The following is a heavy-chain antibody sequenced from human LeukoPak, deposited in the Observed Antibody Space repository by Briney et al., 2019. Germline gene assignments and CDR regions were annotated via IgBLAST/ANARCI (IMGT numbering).Heavy chain of an antibody. V-gene: IGHV3-11*04. J-gene: IGHJ4*02. CDR3: ARDGGSSWYFDY. CDR2: ISSSGNTT. Sequence: GGSLRLSCAASGFTFSDYYMSWIRQAPGKGMECVSYISSSGNTTYHADSVKGRFTISRDNAKNSLYLQMSSLRAEDTAVYYCARDGGSSWYFDYWGQGTLVTVSS. CDR1: GFTFSDYY. D-gene: IGHD6-13*01.